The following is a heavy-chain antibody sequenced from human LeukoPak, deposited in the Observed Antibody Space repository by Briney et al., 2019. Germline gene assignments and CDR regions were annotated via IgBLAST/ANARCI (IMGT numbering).Heavy chain of an antibody. CDR2: IYYSGST. V-gene: IGHV4-39*07. CDR1: GGSISSSSYY. D-gene: IGHD3-10*01. J-gene: IGHJ4*02. Sequence: PSETLSLTCTVSGGSISSSSYYWGWIRRPPGKGLEWIGSIYYSGSTYYNPSLKSRVTISVDTSKNQFSLKLSSVTAADTAVYYCARERFGTDFDYWGQGTLVTVSS. CDR3: ARERFGTDFDY.